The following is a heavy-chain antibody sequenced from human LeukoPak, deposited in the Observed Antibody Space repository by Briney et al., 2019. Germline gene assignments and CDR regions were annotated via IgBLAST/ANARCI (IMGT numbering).Heavy chain of an antibody. V-gene: IGHV3-23*01. CDR2: ITGYGAT. CDR3: AKGAAAGKVDWFDP. D-gene: IGHD6-13*01. J-gene: IGHJ5*02. Sequence: GGSLRLPCGACGFTFSNLAMMCVRHAPGTGLQCVSNITGYGATFYADSVRGRFTIFRDTSMNTLFLQMNSLGAEDTAVYYCAKGAAAGKVDWFDPWGQGTLVTVSS. CDR1: GFTFSNLA.